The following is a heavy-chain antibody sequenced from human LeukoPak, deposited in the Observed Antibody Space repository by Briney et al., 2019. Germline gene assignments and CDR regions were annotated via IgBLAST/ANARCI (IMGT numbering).Heavy chain of an antibody. CDR1: GGSFSAYY. J-gene: IGHJ3*02. CDR3: ARDRSGSFDSRDDAFDI. Sequence: NPSETLSLTCAVYGGSFSAYYWSWIRQPPGKGLEWIGEINHGGSTNYNPSLKSRVTISVGKSKNQFSLKLSSVTAADTAVYYCARDRSGSFDSRDDAFDIWGQGTMVTVSS. D-gene: IGHD1-26*01. CDR2: INHGGST. V-gene: IGHV4-34*01.